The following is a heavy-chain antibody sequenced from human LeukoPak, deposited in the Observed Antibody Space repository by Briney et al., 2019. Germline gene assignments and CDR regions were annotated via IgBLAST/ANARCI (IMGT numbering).Heavy chain of an antibody. V-gene: IGHV3-21*01. CDR2: ISSSSSYI. Sequence: GGSLRLSCAASGFTFSSYSMNWVRQAPGKGLEWVSSISSSSSYIYYADSVKGRFTISRDNAKNSLYLQMNSLRAEGTAVYYCARESPDYGDSPLDYWGQGTLVTVFS. CDR3: ARESPDYGDSPLDY. CDR1: GFTFSSYS. J-gene: IGHJ4*02. D-gene: IGHD4-17*01.